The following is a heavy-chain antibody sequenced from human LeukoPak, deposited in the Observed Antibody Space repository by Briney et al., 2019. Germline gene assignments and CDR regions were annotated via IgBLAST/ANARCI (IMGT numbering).Heavy chain of an antibody. D-gene: IGHD3-22*01. V-gene: IGHV4-59*08. CDR2: IYYSGST. J-gene: IGHJ3*02. CDR3: AIHSSGYDDAFDI. Sequence: SETLSLTCTVSGGSISSYYWSWIRQPPGKGLEWIGYIYYSGSTNYNPSLKSRVTISVDTSKNQFSLKLSSVTAADTAVYYCAIHSSGYDDAFDIWGQGTMVTVSS. CDR1: GGSISSYY.